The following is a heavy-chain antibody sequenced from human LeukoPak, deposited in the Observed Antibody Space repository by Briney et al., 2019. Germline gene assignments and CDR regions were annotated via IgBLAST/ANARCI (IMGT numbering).Heavy chain of an antibody. V-gene: IGHV3-7*01. Sequence: QSGGSLRLSCAASGFTFSSYWMSWVRQAPGKGLEWVANIKQDGSEKYYVDSVKGRFTISRDNAKNSLYLQMNSLRAEDTAVYYCAREESVGYDSYYYYYYMDVWGKGTTVTISS. CDR1: GFTFSSYW. D-gene: IGHD3-3*01. CDR2: IKQDGSEK. CDR3: AREESVGYDSYYYYYYMDV. J-gene: IGHJ6*03.